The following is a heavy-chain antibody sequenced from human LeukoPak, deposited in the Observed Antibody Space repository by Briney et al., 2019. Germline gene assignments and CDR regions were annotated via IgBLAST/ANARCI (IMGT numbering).Heavy chain of an antibody. CDR3: ARRYYDSSGYEVSGVDY. J-gene: IGHJ4*02. D-gene: IGHD3-22*01. CDR1: GFTFSSYG. Sequence: PGGSLRLSCAASGFTFSSYGMHWVRQAPGKGLEWVAFIRYDGSNKYYADSVKGRLTISRDNAKNSLYLQMNSLRAEDTAVYYCARRYYDSSGYEVSGVDYWGQGTLVTVSS. V-gene: IGHV3-30*02. CDR2: IRYDGSNK.